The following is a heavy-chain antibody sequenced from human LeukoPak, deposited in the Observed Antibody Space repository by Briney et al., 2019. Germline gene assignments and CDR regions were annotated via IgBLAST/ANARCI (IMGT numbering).Heavy chain of an antibody. CDR3: ARDTGYGDYVGDY. D-gene: IGHD4-17*01. Sequence: ASVKVSCKASGYSFTSYGISWVRQAPGQGLEWMGWISVYNDNRKYAQNFQGRLTMTTDTFTSTACVELRSLRSDDTAVYYCARDTGYGDYVGDYWGQGTLVTVSS. CDR1: GYSFTSYG. V-gene: IGHV1-18*01. CDR2: ISVYNDNR. J-gene: IGHJ4*02.